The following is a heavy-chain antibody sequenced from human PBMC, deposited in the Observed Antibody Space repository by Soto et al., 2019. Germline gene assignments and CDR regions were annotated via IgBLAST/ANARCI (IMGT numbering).Heavy chain of an antibody. J-gene: IGHJ4*02. V-gene: IGHV4-39*01. CDR1: GGSISSSSYY. CDR2: IYYSGST. Sequence: SETLSLTCTVSGGSISSSSYYWGWIRQPPGKGLEWIGSIYYSGSTYYNPSLKSRVTISVDTSKNQFSLKLSSVTAADTAVYYCARQEERLTYYYGSGRKFDYWGQGTLVTVSS. D-gene: IGHD3-10*01. CDR3: ARQEERLTYYYGSGRKFDY.